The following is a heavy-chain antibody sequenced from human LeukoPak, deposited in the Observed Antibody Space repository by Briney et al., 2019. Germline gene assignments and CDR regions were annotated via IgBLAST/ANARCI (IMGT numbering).Heavy chain of an antibody. D-gene: IGHD6-6*01. CDR1: GLTFSSDD. CDR2: MTRSGGTI. CDR3: ARQGSSSRYFDY. J-gene: IGHJ4*02. Sequence: PGGSLRLSCAASGLTFSSDDMSWVRQAPGRGLEWVSHMTRSGGTIYYADSVKGRFTISRDNAKNSLYLQMNSLRAEDTAVYYCARQGSSSRYFDYWGQGALVTVSS. V-gene: IGHV3-48*03.